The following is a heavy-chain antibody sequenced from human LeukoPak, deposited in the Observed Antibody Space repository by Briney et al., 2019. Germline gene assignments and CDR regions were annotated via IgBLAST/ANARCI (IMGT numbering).Heavy chain of an antibody. CDR1: GFTFSSYG. CDR3: AKDRSDSSSWQTDLDY. D-gene: IGHD6-13*01. CDR2: IRYDASNK. V-gene: IGHV3-30*02. J-gene: IGHJ4*02. Sequence: PGGSLRLSCAASGFTFSSYGMHWVRQAPGKGLEWVAFIRYDASNKHYADSVKGRFTISRDNSKSTLYLQMTSLRAEDTAVYYCAKDRSDSSSWQTDLDYWGQGTLVTVSS.